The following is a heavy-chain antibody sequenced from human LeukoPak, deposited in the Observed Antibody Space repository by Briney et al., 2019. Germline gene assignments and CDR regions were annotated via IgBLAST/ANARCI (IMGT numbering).Heavy chain of an antibody. Sequence: HPGGSLRLSCAASGFTFSDHYMDWVRQAPGKGLEWVCRIRNKANSYTTDYAASVKGRFTVSRDDSKNSLFLQMLSLKTEDTAMYYCTRASISSTPYYFDYWGQGALVTVSS. J-gene: IGHJ4*02. CDR1: GFTFSDHY. D-gene: IGHD5-12*01. CDR3: TRASISSTPYYFDY. CDR2: IRNKANSYTT. V-gene: IGHV3-72*01.